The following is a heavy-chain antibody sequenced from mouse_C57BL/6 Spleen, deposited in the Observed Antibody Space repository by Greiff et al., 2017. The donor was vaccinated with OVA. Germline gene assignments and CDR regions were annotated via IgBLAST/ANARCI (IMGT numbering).Heavy chain of an antibody. CDR2: ISSGSSTI. CDR1: GFTFSDYG. Sequence: EVKLQESGGGLVKPGGSLKLSCAASGFTFSDYGMHWVRQAPEKGLEWVAYISSGSSTIYYADTVKGRFTISRDNAKNTLFLQMTSLRSEDTAMYYCARATVVATDYWGQGTTLTVSS. J-gene: IGHJ2*01. V-gene: IGHV5-17*01. CDR3: ARATVVATDY. D-gene: IGHD1-1*01.